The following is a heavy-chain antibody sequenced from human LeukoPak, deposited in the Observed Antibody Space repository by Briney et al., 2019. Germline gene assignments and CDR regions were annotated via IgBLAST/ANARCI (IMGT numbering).Heavy chain of an antibody. D-gene: IGHD3-3*01. CDR3: AKSSHDFWSGYRTYYFDY. V-gene: IGHV3-30*02. CDR2: IRYDGSNK. J-gene: IGHJ4*02. Sequence: GGSLRLSCAASGFTFSSYGMHWVRQAPGKGLEWVAFIRYDGSNKYYADSVKGRFTISRDNSKNTLYQQMNSLRAEDTAVYYCAKSSHDFWSGYRTYYFDYWGQGTLVTVSS. CDR1: GFTFSSYG.